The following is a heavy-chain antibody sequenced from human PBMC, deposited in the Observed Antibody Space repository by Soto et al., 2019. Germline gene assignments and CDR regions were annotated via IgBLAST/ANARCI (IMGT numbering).Heavy chain of an antibody. D-gene: IGHD1-26*01. CDR1: AGFISSYY. Sequence: SETLSLTSTVAAGFISSYYWSWIRQTSGKGLEWIGYIYYSGSTNYNPSLKSRVTISVDTSKSRFSLKLSSVTAADTAVYYCARGYSGSHLGFDYWGQGTMVTVSS. CDR3: ARGYSGSHLGFDY. J-gene: IGHJ4*02. CDR2: IYYSGST. V-gene: IGHV4-59*01.